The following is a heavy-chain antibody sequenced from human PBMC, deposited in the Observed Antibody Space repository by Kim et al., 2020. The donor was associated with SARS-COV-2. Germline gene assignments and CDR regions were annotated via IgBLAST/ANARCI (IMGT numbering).Heavy chain of an antibody. J-gene: IGHJ3*02. CDR1: GGSISSYY. V-gene: IGHV4-59*13. D-gene: IGHD3-10*01. CDR3: ARARWSYGSGSYGRYAFDI. CDR2: IYYSGST. Sequence: SETLSLTCTVSGGSISSYYWSWIRQPPGKGLEWIGYIYYSGSTNYNPSLKSRVTISVDTSKNQFSLKLSSVTAADTAVYYCARARWSYGSGSYGRYAFDIWGQGTMVTVSS.